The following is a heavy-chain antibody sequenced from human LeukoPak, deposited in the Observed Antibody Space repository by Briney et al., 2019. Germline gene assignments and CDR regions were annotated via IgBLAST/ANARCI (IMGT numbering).Heavy chain of an antibody. Sequence: PSQTLSLTCTVSGGSIRSGGYYWNWIRQPPGKGLEWIGYIYHSGNTYYNPSLKSRVTISVDRSKNQFSLKLSSVTAADTAVYYCARDKGMAAAGTGYFDYWGQGTLVTVSS. V-gene: IGHV4-30-2*01. D-gene: IGHD6-13*01. CDR1: GGSIRSGGYY. CDR2: IYHSGNT. CDR3: ARDKGMAAAGTGYFDY. J-gene: IGHJ4*02.